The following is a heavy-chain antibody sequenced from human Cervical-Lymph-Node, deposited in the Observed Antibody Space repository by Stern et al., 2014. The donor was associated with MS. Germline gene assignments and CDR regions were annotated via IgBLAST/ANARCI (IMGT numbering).Heavy chain of an antibody. J-gene: IGHJ4*02. CDR2: MNPSSGNT. CDR1: GYTFTSYD. V-gene: IGHV1-8*01. Sequence: VQLVESGAEVKKPGASVKVSCKASGYTFTSYDINWVRQATGQGLEWMGWMNPSSGNTGYAQNFQGRVTMTRDTSISTAYMVLSSLRSEDSAVYYCARGSAAHPDYWGQGTPVTVSS. D-gene: IGHD2-2*01. CDR3: ARGSAAHPDY.